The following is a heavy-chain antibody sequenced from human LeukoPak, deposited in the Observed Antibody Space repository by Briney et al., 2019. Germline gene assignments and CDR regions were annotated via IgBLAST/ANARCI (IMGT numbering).Heavy chain of an antibody. V-gene: IGHV4-38-2*02. Sequence: SETLSLTCTVSGYSISSGYYWGCIRQPPGKGLEWIGTIYHSGSTYYNPSLKSRVTIAVDTSKNQFSLKLSSVTAADTAVYYCARDGSGYDFWSGYYINAFDIWGQGTMVTVSS. J-gene: IGHJ3*02. CDR1: GYSISSGYY. CDR2: IYHSGST. CDR3: ARDGSGYDFWSGYYINAFDI. D-gene: IGHD3-3*01.